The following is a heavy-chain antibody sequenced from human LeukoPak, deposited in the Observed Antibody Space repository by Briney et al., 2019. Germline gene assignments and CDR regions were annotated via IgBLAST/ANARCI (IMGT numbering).Heavy chain of an antibody. J-gene: IGHJ6*02. D-gene: IGHD6-19*01. V-gene: IGHV4-34*01. CDR2: INHSGST. Sequence: SETLSLTCAVYGGSFSGYYWSWIRRPPGKGLEWIGEINHSGSTNYNPSLKSRVTISVDTSKNQFSLKLSSVTAADTAVYYCAREGWRAYYYYYGMDVWGQGTTVTVSS. CDR3: AREGWRAYYYYYGMDV. CDR1: GGSFSGYY.